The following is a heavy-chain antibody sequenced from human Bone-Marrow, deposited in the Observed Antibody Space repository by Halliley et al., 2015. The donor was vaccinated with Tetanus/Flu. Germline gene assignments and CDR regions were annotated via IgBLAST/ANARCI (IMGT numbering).Heavy chain of an antibody. Sequence: LVKPTQTLSLTCTVSGGSISSGGYYWSWIRQHPGKGLEWIGYIYYSGSANYNPSLKSRVTISVDTSKNQFSLKLSSVTAADTAVYYCAGIPDDYVDTFDQWGRGTLVTVSS. CDR1: GGSISSGGYY. D-gene: IGHD4-17*01. J-gene: IGHJ4*02. CDR3: AGIPDDYVDTFDQ. V-gene: IGHV4-31*03. CDR2: IYYSGSA.